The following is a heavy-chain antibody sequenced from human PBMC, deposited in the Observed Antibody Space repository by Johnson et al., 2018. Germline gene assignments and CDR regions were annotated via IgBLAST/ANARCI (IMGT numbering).Heavy chain of an antibody. CDR1: GFIFSNYG. J-gene: IGHJ3*01. D-gene: IGHD3-10*01. V-gene: IGHV3-30*18. CDR3: AKDDYAAGSYDPPNAFDL. CDR2: ISYEGNNK. Sequence: VQLVESGGGVVQXGRSLRLXCAASGFIFSNYGMHWVRQAPGKGLEWVAVISYEGNNKYYAYSVKGRFTISRDNSENTFYLQMNSLRTDDTAVYYCAKDDYAAGSYDPPNAFDLWGQGTMVTVSS.